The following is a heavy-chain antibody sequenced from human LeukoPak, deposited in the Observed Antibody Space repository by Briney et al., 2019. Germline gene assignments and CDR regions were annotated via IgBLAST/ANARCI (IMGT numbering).Heavy chain of an antibody. D-gene: IGHD4-17*01. CDR1: GGSISSGGYS. CDR3: ARGRDYGDYARFDP. V-gene: IGHV4-30-2*01. J-gene: IGHJ5*02. Sequence: PSQTLSLTCAVSGGSISSGGYSWGWVRQPRGRGLEWIVYISHSGSTYYNPSLKSRVTISVDSSKNHFSLKLSSVTAADTAMYYCARGRDYGDYARFDPWGQGTLVTVSS. CDR2: ISHSGST.